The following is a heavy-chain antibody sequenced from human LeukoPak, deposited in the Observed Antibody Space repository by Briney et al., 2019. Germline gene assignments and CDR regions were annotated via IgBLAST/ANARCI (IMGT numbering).Heavy chain of an antibody. Sequence: ASVKVSCKASGYTFTGYYMHWVRQAPGQGLEWMGWINPNSGGTNYAQKFQGRVTMTRDTSISTAYMELSRLRSDDTAVYYCARGHIAVAGVGIEDYWGQGTLVTVPS. J-gene: IGHJ4*02. CDR1: GYTFTGYY. CDR2: INPNSGGT. D-gene: IGHD6-19*01. V-gene: IGHV1-2*02. CDR3: ARGHIAVAGVGIEDY.